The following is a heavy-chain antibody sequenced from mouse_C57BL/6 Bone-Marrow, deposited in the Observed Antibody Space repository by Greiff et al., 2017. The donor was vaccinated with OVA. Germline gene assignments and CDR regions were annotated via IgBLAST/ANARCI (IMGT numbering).Heavy chain of an antibody. Sequence: QVQLQQSGAELMKPGASVKLSCKATGYTFTGYWIEWVKQRPGHGLEWIGVILPGSGSTNYTEKFKGKATFTTDTTSNTAYMLLSSLTTEDSAIDYCAREAYYDNGVWFAYWGQGTLVTVSA. V-gene: IGHV1-9*01. J-gene: IGHJ3*01. CDR2: ILPGSGST. CDR1: GYTFTGYW. CDR3: AREAYYDNGVWFAY. D-gene: IGHD2-10*01.